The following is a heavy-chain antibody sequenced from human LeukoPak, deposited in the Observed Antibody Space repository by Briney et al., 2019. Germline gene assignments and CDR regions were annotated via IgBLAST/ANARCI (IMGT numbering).Heavy chain of an antibody. CDR2: INHSGST. CDR1: GGSFSGYY. D-gene: IGHD2-2*01. Sequence: ASETLSLTCAVYGGSFSGYYWSWIRQPPGKGLEWIGEINHSGSTNYNPSLKSRVTISVDTSKNQFSLKLSSVTAADTAVYYCARQGSSTTQLLAYWGQGTLVTVSS. CDR3: ARQGSSTTQLLAY. J-gene: IGHJ4*02. V-gene: IGHV4-34*01.